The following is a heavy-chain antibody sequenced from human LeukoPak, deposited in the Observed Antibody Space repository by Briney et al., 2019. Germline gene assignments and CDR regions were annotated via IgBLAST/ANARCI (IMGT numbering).Heavy chain of an antibody. Sequence: ASVKVSCKASGDTFSSYYMHWVRQAPGQGLEWMGIINPSGGSTTYAQKFQGRVTMTRDTSTSTVYMELSSLRSEDTAVYYCARESRDILTGYSLWDWGQGTLVTVSS. CDR2: INPSGGST. J-gene: IGHJ4*02. CDR1: GDTFSSYY. CDR3: ARESRDILTGYSLWD. V-gene: IGHV1-46*01. D-gene: IGHD3-9*01.